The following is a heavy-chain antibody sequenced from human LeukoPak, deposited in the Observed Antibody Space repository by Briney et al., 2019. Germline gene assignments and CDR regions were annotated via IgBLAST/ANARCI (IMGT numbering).Heavy chain of an antibody. V-gene: IGHV4-34*01. D-gene: IGHD4-17*01. CDR3: ARRHGDYEV. Sequence: SETLSLTCAVYGGSFSGYYWTWIRQPPGKGLEWIGEINHSGSTNYNPSLKSRVTIPVDTSKNQFSLKLTSVTAADTAVYYCARRHGDYEVWGKGTTVTISS. J-gene: IGHJ6*04. CDR2: INHSGST. CDR1: GGSFSGYY.